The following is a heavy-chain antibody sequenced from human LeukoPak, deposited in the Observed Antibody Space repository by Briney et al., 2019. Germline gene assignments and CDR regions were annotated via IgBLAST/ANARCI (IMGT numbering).Heavy chain of an antibody. V-gene: IGHV3-23*01. D-gene: IGHD2-2*01. CDR2: ISGSGGAP. CDR3: AKDYPRGDSSSSLPPDF. Sequence: PGGSLRLSCAASGFTFSSYAMSWVRQAPGEGLEWVSAISGSGGAPYYANSVKGRFTISRDNSKNTLYMQMNSLRAEDTAVYYCAKDYPRGDSSSSLPPDFWGQGTLVTVSS. J-gene: IGHJ4*02. CDR1: GFTFSSYA.